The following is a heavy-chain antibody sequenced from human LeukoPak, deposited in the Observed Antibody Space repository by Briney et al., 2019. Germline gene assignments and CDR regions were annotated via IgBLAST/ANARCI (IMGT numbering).Heavy chain of an antibody. Sequence: PGRSLRLSCAASGFTFSSYAMHWVRQAPGKGLEWVAVISYDGSNKYYADSVKGRFTISGDNSKNTLYLQMNNLRAEDTAVYYCAKGDDSGWYGPPQYWGQGTLVTVSS. D-gene: IGHD6-19*01. CDR1: GFTFSSYA. CDR2: ISYDGSNK. J-gene: IGHJ4*02. V-gene: IGHV3-30-3*01. CDR3: AKGDDSGWYGPPQY.